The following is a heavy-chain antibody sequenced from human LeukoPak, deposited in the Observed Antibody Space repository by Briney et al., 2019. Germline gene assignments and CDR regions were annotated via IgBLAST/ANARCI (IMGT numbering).Heavy chain of an antibody. V-gene: IGHV3-72*01. CDR1: GFSFSDHY. CDR2: SRNRRNSYTT. Sequence: GGSLRLSCAASGFSFSDHYMDWVRQAPGKGLEWVGRSRNRRNSYTTEYAASVKGRFTISRDESQNSLYLQMNSLQTEDTAVYYYAIVHYSGSGSSRFDFDYWGQGTLVTVSS. D-gene: IGHD3-10*01. J-gene: IGHJ4*02. CDR3: AIVHYSGSGSSRFDFDY.